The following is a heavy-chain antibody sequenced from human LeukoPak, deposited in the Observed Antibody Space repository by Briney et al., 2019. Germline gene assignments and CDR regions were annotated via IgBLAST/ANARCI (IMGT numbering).Heavy chain of an antibody. Sequence: GGSLRLSCAASGFIFGAYDMSWVRQAPGKGLEWVSVISGSGGSTYYADSVKGRFTISRDNSKNTLYLQMNSLRAEDTAVYYCAMITISGLWGQGTLVTVSS. J-gene: IGHJ4*02. CDR3: AMITISGL. CDR1: GFIFGAYD. V-gene: IGHV3-23*01. D-gene: IGHD3-9*01. CDR2: ISGSGGST.